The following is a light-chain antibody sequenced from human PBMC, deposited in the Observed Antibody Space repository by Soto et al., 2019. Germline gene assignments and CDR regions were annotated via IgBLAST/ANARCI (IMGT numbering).Light chain of an antibody. CDR3: QQRSNWYT. Sequence: EIVLTQSPATLSLSPGDSATLPWRASQSVSSYLAWYQQKPGQAPRLLIFDASNRVTGIPARFSGSGSGTDFTLTISSLEPEDFAVYYCQQRSNWYTFGQGTRLEIK. J-gene: IGKJ5*01. V-gene: IGKV3-11*01. CDR2: DAS. CDR1: QSVSSY.